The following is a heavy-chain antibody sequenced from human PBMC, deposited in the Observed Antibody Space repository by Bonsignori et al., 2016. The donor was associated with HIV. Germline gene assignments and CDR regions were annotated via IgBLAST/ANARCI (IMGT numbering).Heavy chain of an antibody. Sequence: PGKGLEWIGEINHSGSTNYNPSLKSRVTISVDTSKNQFSLKLSSVTAADTAVYYCARQGYYDSTGYFDLWGRGTLVTVSS. D-gene: IGHD3-22*01. CDR3: ARQGYYDSTGYFDL. V-gene: IGHV4-34*01. CDR2: INHSGST. J-gene: IGHJ2*01.